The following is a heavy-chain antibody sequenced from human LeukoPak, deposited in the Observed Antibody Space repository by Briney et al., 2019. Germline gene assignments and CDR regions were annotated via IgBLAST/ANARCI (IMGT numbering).Heavy chain of an antibody. Sequence: GGSPRLSCAASGFTFSSYWMSWVRQAPGKGLEWVANIKQDGSEKYYVDSVKGRFTISRDNAKNSLYLQMNSLRAEDTAVYYCARLYSGYDYSYFDYWGQGTLVTVCS. CDR3: ARLYSGYDYSYFDY. CDR1: GFTFSSYW. D-gene: IGHD5-12*01. CDR2: IKQDGSEK. J-gene: IGHJ4*02. V-gene: IGHV3-7*02.